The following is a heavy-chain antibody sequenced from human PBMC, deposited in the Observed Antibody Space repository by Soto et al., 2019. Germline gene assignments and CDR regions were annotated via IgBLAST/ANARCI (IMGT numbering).Heavy chain of an antibody. V-gene: IGHV3-15*01. CDR2: FKSKTDGGTT. CDR3: TTATFLIYCTNTSCPKPFDY. D-gene: IGHD2-2*01. Sequence: GESLKISCTASGFTFSSAWMSWVRQAPGKGLEWVGRFKSKTDGGTTDYAAPVKGRFTLSRDDSKNTLYLQMNSLKTEDTAVYYCTTATFLIYCTNTSCPKPFDYWGQGTLVTVSS. CDR1: GFTFSSAW. J-gene: IGHJ4*02.